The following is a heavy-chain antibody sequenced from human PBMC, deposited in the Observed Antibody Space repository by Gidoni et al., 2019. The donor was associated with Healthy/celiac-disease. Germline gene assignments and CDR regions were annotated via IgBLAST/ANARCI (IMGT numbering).Heavy chain of an antibody. Sequence: QVQLVQSGAEGKKPGDSVKVSCKASEYTFTSYDINWVRQATGQGLEWMGWMGYAQKFQGRVTMTRNTSISTAYMELSSLRSEDTAVYYCARGRSSISPGPVDAFDIWGQGTMVTVSS. J-gene: IGHJ3*02. CDR1: EYTFTSYD. CDR2: M. V-gene: IGHV1-8*01. D-gene: IGHD7-27*01. CDR3: ARGRSSISPGPVDAFDI.